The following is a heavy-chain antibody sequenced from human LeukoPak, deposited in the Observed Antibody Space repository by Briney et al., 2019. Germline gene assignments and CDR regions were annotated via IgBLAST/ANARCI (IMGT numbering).Heavy chain of an antibody. CDR2: ISGSGNGT. Sequence: GGSLRLSCAASGFTFRTYAMNWVRQAPGKGLEWLSGISGSGNGTYYADSVKGRFIISRDNSKNMVYLQMNSLTVEDAATYYCAKRTMSAFDSWGQGTLLIVSS. CDR1: GFTFRTYA. CDR3: AKRTMSAFDS. V-gene: IGHV3-23*01. J-gene: IGHJ4*02.